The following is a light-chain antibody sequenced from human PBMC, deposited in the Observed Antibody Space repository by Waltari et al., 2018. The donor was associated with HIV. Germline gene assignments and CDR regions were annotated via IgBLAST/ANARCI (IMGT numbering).Light chain of an antibody. V-gene: IGKV1-27*01. CDR3: QQRSNWASLT. CDR2: GAS. J-gene: IGKJ4*01. CDR1: QDTSTY. Sequence: DIQMTQSPSSLSASVGDRVTINCWARQDTSTYLGWYQVKPGKIPKLLIFGASTLQSGVPSRFSGSGSGTNFTLTISSLEPEDFAVYYCQQRSNWASLTFGGGTKVEIK.